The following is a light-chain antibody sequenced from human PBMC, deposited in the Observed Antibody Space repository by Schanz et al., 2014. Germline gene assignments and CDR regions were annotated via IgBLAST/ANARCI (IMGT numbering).Light chain of an antibody. CDR2: HVS. J-gene: IGKJ5*01. V-gene: IGKV1-39*01. CDR3: QQTLTTPIT. Sequence: DIQMTQSPSSLSASVGDRVTITCRTSQTINNYLNWYQQKPGKAPKLLIFHVSNLQSGVPSRFSGSASGTDFTLTISSLQPEDFALYYCQQTLTTPITFGPGTRLEIK. CDR1: QTINNY.